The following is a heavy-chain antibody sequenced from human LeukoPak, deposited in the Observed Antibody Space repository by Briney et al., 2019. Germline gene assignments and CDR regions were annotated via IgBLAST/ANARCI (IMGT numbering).Heavy chain of an antibody. D-gene: IGHD6-13*01. CDR2: MNPNSGNT. Sequence: GASVKVSCKASGYTFTSYDINWVRQATGQGLEWMGWMNPNSGNTGYAQKFQGRVTMTRNTSISTAYMELSSLRSEDTAVYYCATTAAGTRGYYYYMDVWGKGTTVTVSS. CDR1: GYTFTSYD. V-gene: IGHV1-8*01. J-gene: IGHJ6*03. CDR3: ATTAAGTRGYYYYMDV.